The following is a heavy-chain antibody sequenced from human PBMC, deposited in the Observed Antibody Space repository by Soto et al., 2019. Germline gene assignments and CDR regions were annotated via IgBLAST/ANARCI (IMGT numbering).Heavy chain of an antibody. CDR2: ISGSNNNI. CDR1: GFNLRNYE. V-gene: IGHV3-48*03. J-gene: IGHJ4*02. CDR3: ATEELCGADCYFFKH. Sequence: LRLSCAVSGFNLRNYEMNWVRQVPGKGLEWISKISGSNNNIYYADSVQGRFTISRDNANNVLFLQMNSLRAEDTATYHCATEELCGADCYFFKHWGQGTLVTVSS. D-gene: IGHD2-21*02.